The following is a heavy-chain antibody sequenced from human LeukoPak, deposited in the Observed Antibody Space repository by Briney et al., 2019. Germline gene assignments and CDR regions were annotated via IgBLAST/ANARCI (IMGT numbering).Heavy chain of an antibody. J-gene: IGHJ4*02. CDR2: ISYDGSNK. CDR1: GFTFSTYG. Sequence: GRSLRLSCAASGFTFSTYGMHWVRQAPGKGLEWVAVISYDGSNKYYADSVKGRFTISRDNSKNTLYLQMNSLRADDTAVYYCAKPLTTKYYFDYWGQGTLVTVSS. V-gene: IGHV3-30*18. CDR3: AKPLTTKYYFDY. D-gene: IGHD4-17*01.